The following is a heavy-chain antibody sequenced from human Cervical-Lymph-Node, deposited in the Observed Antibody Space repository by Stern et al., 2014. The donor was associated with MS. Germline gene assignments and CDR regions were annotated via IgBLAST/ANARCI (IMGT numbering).Heavy chain of an antibody. V-gene: IGHV5-51*03. CDR3: ASPPPRRKWDDPNYGMDV. Sequence: VQLVESGAEVKKPGESLKISCKGSGYTFTNNWIAWVRQMPGKGLEWMGIIYPDDSDIRYSPSLQGEVTISADKSISTAYLEGSSRKAADSAVYYGASPPPRRKWDDPNYGMDVWGQGTTVTVSS. D-gene: IGHD1-1*01. CDR1: GYTFTNNW. CDR2: IYPDDSDI. J-gene: IGHJ6*02.